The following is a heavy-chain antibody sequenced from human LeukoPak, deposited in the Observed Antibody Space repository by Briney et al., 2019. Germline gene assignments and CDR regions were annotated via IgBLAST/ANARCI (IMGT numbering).Heavy chain of an antibody. CDR1: GGTFISYA. D-gene: IGHD6-19*01. CDR2: IIPIFGTA. V-gene: IGHV1-69*01. J-gene: IGHJ5*02. Sequence: GASVKVSCKASGGTFISYAISWVRQAPGQGLEWMGGIIPIFGTANYAQKFQGRVTITADESTSTAYMELSSLRSEDTAVYYCARVQQWPTWFDPWGQGTLVTVSS. CDR3: ARVQQWPTWFDP.